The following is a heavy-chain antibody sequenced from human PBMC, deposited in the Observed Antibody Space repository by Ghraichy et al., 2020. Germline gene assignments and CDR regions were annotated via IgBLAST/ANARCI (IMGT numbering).Heavy chain of an antibody. CDR2: ISAYNGNT. Sequence: ASVKVSCKASGYTFTSYGISWVRQAPGQGLEWMGWISAYNGNTKYAQKFQGRVTMTTDTSTSIGYMELRSLRSDDTAVYYCARDHCSGGSCYYYYGMDVWGQGTTVTVSS. V-gene: IGHV1-18*04. CDR1: GYTFTSYG. D-gene: IGHD2-15*01. CDR3: ARDHCSGGSCYYYYGMDV. J-gene: IGHJ6*02.